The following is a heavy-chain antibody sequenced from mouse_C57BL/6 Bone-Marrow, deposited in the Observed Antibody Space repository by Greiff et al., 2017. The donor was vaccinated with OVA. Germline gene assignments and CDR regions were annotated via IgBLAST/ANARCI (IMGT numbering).Heavy chain of an antibody. V-gene: IGHV1-50*01. CDR2: IDPSDGYT. CDR3: ANDGSGYDYFDY. J-gene: IGHJ2*01. D-gene: IGHD3-2*02. Sequence: QVQLQQSGAELVKPGASVKLSCKASGYTFTSYWMQWVKQRPGQGLEWIGEIDPSDGYTNYNKKFKGKATLTADTSSSTAYMQLSSLTSEDSAVYYCANDGSGYDYFDYWGQGTTLTVSS. CDR1: GYTFTSYW.